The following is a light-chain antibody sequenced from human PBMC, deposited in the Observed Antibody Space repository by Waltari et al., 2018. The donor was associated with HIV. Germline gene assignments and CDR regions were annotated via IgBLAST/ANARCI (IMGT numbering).Light chain of an antibody. J-gene: IGLJ3*02. CDR2: EIS. Sequence: QSALTQPASVSGSPGQSITISCTGTSSDVGGYNYVSWYQQHPGKAAKLRIYEISKRPSGVSNRCSGSKSGNTASLTISGLQAEDEADYYCSSYTSSSTWVFGGGTKLTVL. CDR3: SSYTSSSTWV. CDR1: SSDVGGYNY. V-gene: IGLV2-14*01.